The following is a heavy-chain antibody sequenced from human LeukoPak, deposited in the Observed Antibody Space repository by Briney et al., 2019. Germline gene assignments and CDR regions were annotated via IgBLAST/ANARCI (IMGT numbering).Heavy chain of an antibody. CDR1: GFTFSSYA. CDR3: AKDSTSCYRCDYYYGMDV. J-gene: IGHJ6*02. V-gene: IGHV3-23*01. D-gene: IGHD2-2*02. Sequence: GRSLRLSCAASGFTFSSYAMGSVRQAPGEGLEWVSAISGGGGSTYYADSVKGRFTISRDNSKNTLYLQMNSLRAEDTAVYYCAKDSTSCYRCDYYYGMDVRGQGTTVTVSS. CDR2: ISGGGGST.